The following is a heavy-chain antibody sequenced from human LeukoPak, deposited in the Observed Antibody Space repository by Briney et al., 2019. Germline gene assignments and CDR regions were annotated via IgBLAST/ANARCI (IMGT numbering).Heavy chain of an antibody. CDR1: DLTFDDNP. Sequence: GGSLSFSCEPSDLTFDDNPRNWAVNRQGKVLEWVSLISGDGASTSYADSVKGRFTISRDNSKNSLYLQMNSLRTEDTALYYCAKKSGAPANFDYWGQGTLVTVSS. V-gene: IGHV3-43*02. D-gene: IGHD6-13*01. CDR2: ISGDGAST. J-gene: IGHJ4*02. CDR3: AKKSGAPANFDY.